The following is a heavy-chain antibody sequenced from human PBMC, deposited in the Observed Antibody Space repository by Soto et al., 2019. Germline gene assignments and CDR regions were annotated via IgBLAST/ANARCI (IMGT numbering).Heavy chain of an antibody. D-gene: IGHD2-15*01. CDR2: IYYSGST. CDR1: GGSISSSSYY. CDR3: ARTRTSGGSPTTSSWFDP. Sequence: QLQLQESGPGLVKPSETLSLTCTVSGGSISSSSYYWGWIRQPPGKGLEWIGSIYYSGSTYYNPSLRRRVTISVDTSKNQFSLKLSSVAGADTAVYYCARTRTSGGSPTTSSWFDPWGQGTLVTVSS. V-gene: IGHV4-39*01. J-gene: IGHJ5*02.